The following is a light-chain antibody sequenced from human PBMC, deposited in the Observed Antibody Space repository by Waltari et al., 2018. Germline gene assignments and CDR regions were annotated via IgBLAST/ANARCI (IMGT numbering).Light chain of an antibody. V-gene: IGKV3-20*01. CDR2: GAS. J-gene: IGKJ1*01. Sequence: IVLTQSPGTLSLSPGERATLPCRASQSVSRSLAWYQPKPGQAPKLLIYGASTRATGIPDRFTGSGSGTDFSLTISSLEPEDFAIYFCQHYVRLPATFGQGTKVEIK. CDR3: QHYVRLPAT. CDR1: QSVSRS.